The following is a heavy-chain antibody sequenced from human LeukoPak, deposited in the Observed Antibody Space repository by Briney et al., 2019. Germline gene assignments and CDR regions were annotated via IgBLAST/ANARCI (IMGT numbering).Heavy chain of an antibody. V-gene: IGHV3-48*03. Sequence: GGSLRLSCAASGFTFSGSAMHWVRQAPGKGLEWVSYISSSGSTIYYADSVKGRFTISRDNAKNSLYLQMKSLRVEDTAVYYCARDQPIGYSYGCPFDNWGQGTLVTVSS. J-gene: IGHJ4*02. D-gene: IGHD5-18*01. CDR3: ARDQPIGYSYGCPFDN. CDR1: GFTFSGSA. CDR2: ISSSGSTI.